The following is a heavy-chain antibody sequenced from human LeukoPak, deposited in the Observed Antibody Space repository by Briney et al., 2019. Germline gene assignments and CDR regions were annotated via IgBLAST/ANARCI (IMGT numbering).Heavy chain of an antibody. CDR1: GFRFSESY. Sequence: GGSLRLSCAASGFRFSESYMSWIRQAPGKGLEWVSYINSRSDYTDSADSVRGRFTISRDNARNSLYLDMNSLRAEDTAVYYCARVGSSSWYEYYFDYWGQGTLVTVSS. CDR3: ARVGSSSWYEYYFDY. V-gene: IGHV3-11*06. D-gene: IGHD6-13*01. CDR2: INSRSDYT. J-gene: IGHJ4*02.